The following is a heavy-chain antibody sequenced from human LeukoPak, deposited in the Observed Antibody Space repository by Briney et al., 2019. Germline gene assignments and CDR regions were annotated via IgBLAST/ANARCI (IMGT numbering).Heavy chain of an antibody. J-gene: IGHJ4*02. Sequence: ASVKVSCKASGYTFTSYGISWVRQAPGQGLEWMGWISAYNGNTNYAQKLQGRVTMTTDTSTSTAYMELRSLRSDDTAVYYCARSDPYCSGGSCHTGDYWGQGTLVTVSS. CDR2: ISAYNGNT. CDR3: ARSDPYCSGGSCHTGDY. CDR1: GYTFTSYG. V-gene: IGHV1-18*01. D-gene: IGHD2-15*01.